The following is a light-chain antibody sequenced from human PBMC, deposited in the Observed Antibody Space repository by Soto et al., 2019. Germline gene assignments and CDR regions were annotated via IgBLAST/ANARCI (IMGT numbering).Light chain of an antibody. J-gene: IGLJ6*01. CDR1: SSDDGGYYS. CDR3: SSYTSSSTDV. Sequence: QSALTQPDSVSGSPGQSIPISCTGTSSDDGGYYSVSWYQQHPGKAPKLMIHDVTNRPSGVSNRFSGSKSGNTASLTISGLQAEDEADYYCSSYTSSSTDVFGTGTQLTVL. V-gene: IGLV2-14*01. CDR2: DVT.